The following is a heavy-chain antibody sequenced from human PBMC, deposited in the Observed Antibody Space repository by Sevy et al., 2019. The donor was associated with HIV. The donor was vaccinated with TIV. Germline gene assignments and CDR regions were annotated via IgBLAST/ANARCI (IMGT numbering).Heavy chain of an antibody. V-gene: IGHV4-59*08. Sequence: QLSETLSLTCSVSDDSINSYYWSWIRQPPGKGLEWIGYIYNNIGSTSYNPSLTSRVTISVDTSKNHFSLKLTSLTAADTAIYYCARGAVVIGTAATPVLDFWGLGSLVTVSS. D-gene: IGHD2-2*01. CDR1: DDSINSYY. J-gene: IGHJ4*02. CDR2: IYNNIGST. CDR3: ARGAVVIGTAATPVLDF.